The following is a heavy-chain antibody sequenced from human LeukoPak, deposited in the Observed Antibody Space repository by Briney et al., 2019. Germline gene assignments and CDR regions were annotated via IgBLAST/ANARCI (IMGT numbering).Heavy chain of an antibody. J-gene: IGHJ4*02. CDR1: GFSFSTYW. V-gene: IGHV3-7*01. Sequence: PGGSLRLSCAASGFSFSTYWMSWVRQAPGKGLEWVAHIKHDGTEKQYVDSVKGRFTISRDKAKNSLYLQMNTLRAEDTAVYYCVGDPGDYWGQGTLVTVSS. CDR3: VGDPGDY. CDR2: IKHDGTEK.